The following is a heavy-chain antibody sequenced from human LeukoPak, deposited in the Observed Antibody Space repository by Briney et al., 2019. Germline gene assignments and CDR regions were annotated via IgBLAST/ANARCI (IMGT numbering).Heavy chain of an antibody. CDR3: AKVPDYYGSGRYH. D-gene: IGHD3-10*01. Sequence: QPGGSLRLSCAASGFTFSSYDMNWLRQAPGKGLEWVSYISTSGSTIYYADSVKGRFTISRDNAKNSLYLQMSSLRAEDTAVYYCAKVPDYYGSGRYHWGQGTLVTVSS. J-gene: IGHJ4*02. CDR1: GFTFSSYD. CDR2: ISTSGSTI. V-gene: IGHV3-48*03.